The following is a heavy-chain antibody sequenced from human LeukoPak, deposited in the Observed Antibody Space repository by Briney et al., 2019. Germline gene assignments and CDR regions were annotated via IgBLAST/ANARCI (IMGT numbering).Heavy chain of an antibody. V-gene: IGHV3-7*01. CDR3: AKVREVVAPYFDY. CDR1: GFTFRSYW. CDR2: IKQDGSEK. Sequence: GGSLRLSCAASGFTFRSYWMSWVRQAPGKGLEWVANIKQDGSEKYYVDSVKGRFTISRDNAKNSVYLQMNSLRAEDTAVYYCAKVREVVAPYFDYWGQGTLVTVSS. J-gene: IGHJ4*02. D-gene: IGHD2-15*01.